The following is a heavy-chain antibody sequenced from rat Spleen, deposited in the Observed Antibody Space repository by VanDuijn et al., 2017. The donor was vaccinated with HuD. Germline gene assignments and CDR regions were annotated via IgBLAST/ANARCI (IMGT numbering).Heavy chain of an antibody. V-gene: IGHV5-29*01. CDR1: GFTFSNYG. CDR3: AVAGYGY. CDR2: ISFDGST. J-gene: IGHJ2*01. Sequence: EVQLVESGGGLVQPGRSMKLSCAASGFTFSNYGMTWVRQAPTEGLEWVATISFDGSTYYRDSVKGRFTVSRDNAKDTLYLQMNSLRSEDTATYYCAVAGYGYWGQGVMVTVSS. D-gene: IGHD4-3*01.